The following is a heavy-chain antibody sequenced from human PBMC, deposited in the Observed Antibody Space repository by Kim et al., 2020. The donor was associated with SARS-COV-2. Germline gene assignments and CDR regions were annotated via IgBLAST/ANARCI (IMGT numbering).Heavy chain of an antibody. J-gene: IGHJ4*02. CDR1: SDSFSAYY. Sequence: SETLSLTCIVSSDSFSAYYWSWIRQIPGKRLEWIGYIFYSGGTNYNPSLKSRATISWDTFRNQFSLDLTSVTQADTAVYYCARSEGRASWHQFDYWGQGVLVTVSS. CDR3: ARSEGRASWHQFDY. CDR2: IFYSGGT. V-gene: IGHV4-59*01.